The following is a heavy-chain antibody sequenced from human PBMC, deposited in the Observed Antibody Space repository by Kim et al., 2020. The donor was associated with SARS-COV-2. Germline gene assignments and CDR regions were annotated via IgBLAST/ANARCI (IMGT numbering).Heavy chain of an antibody. CDR3: TREGEIGHYGGNSLGMDV. J-gene: IGHJ6*02. CDR1: GFTFGDYA. D-gene: IGHD4-17*01. CDR2: IRSKAYGGTT. V-gene: IGHV3-49*03. Sequence: GGSLRLSCTASGFTFGDYAMSWFRQAPGKGLEWVGFIRSKAYGGTTEYAASVKGRFTISRDDSKSIAYLQMNSLKTEDTAVYYCTREGEIGHYGGNSLGMDVWGQGTTVTVSS.